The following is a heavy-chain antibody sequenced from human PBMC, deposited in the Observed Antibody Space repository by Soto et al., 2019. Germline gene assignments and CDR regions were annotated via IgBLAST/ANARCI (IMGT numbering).Heavy chain of an antibody. Sequence: QVQLVQSGAAVKQPGSSVKVSCKTSGGTFSTYAIYWVRQAPGQGLEWMGAIIPLFGTADYAQKFQGRVTITADESTSTAYMELSSLRSEDTAVYYCARPKGSYSSGYYYFDYWGQGTLVTVSS. CDR2: IIPLFGTA. J-gene: IGHJ4*02. D-gene: IGHD6-19*01. CDR1: GGTFSTYA. V-gene: IGHV1-69*01. CDR3: ARPKGSYSSGYYYFDY.